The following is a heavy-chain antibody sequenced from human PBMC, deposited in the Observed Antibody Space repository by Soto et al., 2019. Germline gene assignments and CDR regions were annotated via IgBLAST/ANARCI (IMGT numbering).Heavy chain of an antibody. CDR2: IIPIFGTA. V-gene: IGHV1-69*13. CDR3: ARDSAGTPSGWFDP. D-gene: IGHD1-1*01. CDR1: GGTFSSYS. Sequence: SVKVSCKASGGTFSSYSISWVRQAPGQGLEWMGGIIPIFGTANYAQKFQGRVTITADESTSTAYMELSSLRSEDTAVYYCARDSAGTPSGWFDPWGQGTLVTVSS. J-gene: IGHJ5*02.